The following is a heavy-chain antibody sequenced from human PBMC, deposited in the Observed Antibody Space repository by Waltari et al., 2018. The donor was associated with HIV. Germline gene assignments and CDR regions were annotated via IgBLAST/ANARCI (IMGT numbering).Heavy chain of an antibody. V-gene: IGHV4-4*02. Sequence: QVQLQESGPGLVKPSGTLSLTCAVSGGSISSSNWWSWVRQPPGKGLEWIGEIYHSGSTNYNPSLKGRGTISVDKSKNQFSLKLSSVTAADTAVYYCARRSYYDFWSGYYTGGGFDYWGQGTLVTVSS. CDR2: IYHSGST. CDR3: ARRSYYDFWSGYYTGGGFDY. J-gene: IGHJ4*02. D-gene: IGHD3-3*01. CDR1: GGSISSSNW.